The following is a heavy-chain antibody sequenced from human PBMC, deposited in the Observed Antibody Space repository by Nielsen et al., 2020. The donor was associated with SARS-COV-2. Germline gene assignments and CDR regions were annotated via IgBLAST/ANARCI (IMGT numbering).Heavy chain of an antibody. J-gene: IGHJ3*02. Sequence: LSLTCNVSGGTMSDTTFFWAWIRQAPGKGLEWVSYISPDSDTTYYADSVKGRFTISRDNGENSLYLQMNSLGADDTALYYCARGELLERNECFDMWGQGTMVTVSS. CDR1: GGTMSDTTFF. V-gene: IGHV3-11*01. CDR2: ISPDSDTT. D-gene: IGHD1-26*01. CDR3: ARGELLERNECFDM.